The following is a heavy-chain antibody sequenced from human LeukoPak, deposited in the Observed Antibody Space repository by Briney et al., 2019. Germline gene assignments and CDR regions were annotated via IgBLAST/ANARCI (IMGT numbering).Heavy chain of an antibody. D-gene: IGHD2-8*01. CDR2: LSYDGRNK. J-gene: IGHJ4*02. V-gene: IGHV3-30*18. Sequence: PGGSLRLSCAASGFTFSTYGMHWVRQAPGKGLEWVAVLSYDGRNKYYADSAKGRFTISRDNSKNTLYLQMSSLRADDTAIYYCAKDRSRYCTDDVCYPFDYWGQGTLVTVSS. CDR1: GFTFSTYG. CDR3: AKDRSRYCTDDVCYPFDY.